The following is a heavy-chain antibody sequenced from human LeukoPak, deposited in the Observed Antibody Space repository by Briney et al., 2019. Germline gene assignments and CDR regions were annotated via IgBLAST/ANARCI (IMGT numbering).Heavy chain of an antibody. D-gene: IGHD2-2*03. CDR3: ARDPLDISRWANAFDI. J-gene: IGHJ3*02. Sequence: GGSLRLSCAASGFTFSSYAITWVRQAPVKALEWVAFISYNGNQKYRDSVKGRFTISRDNAKNTLYLQMNGLRPEDTAVYYCARDPLDISRWANAFDIWGQGTMVTVSS. CDR2: ISYNGNQ. V-gene: IGHV3-30-3*01. CDR1: GFTFSSYA.